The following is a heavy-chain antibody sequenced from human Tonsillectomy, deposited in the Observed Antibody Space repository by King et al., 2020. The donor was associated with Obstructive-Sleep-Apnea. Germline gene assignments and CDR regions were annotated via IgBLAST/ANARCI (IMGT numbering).Heavy chain of an antibody. Sequence: VQLVQSGAEVKKPGASVKVSCKASGYTFTGYYMHWVRQAPGQGLEWMGWINPNSGGTNYAQKFQGRVTMTRDTSISTAYMELSRLRSDDTAVYYCARELDKEDGYNFGRRSRYGMDVWGQGTTVTVSS. CDR3: ARELDKEDGYNFGRRSRYGMDV. J-gene: IGHJ6*02. V-gene: IGHV1-2*02. CDR1: GYTFTGYY. CDR2: INPNSGGT. D-gene: IGHD5-24*01.